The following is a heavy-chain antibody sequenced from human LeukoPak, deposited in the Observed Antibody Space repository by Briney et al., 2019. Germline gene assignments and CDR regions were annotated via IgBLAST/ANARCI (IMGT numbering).Heavy chain of an antibody. Sequence: SQTLSLTCTVSGGSISSGGYYWSWIRQPAGKGLEWIGRIYTSGSTNYNPSHKSRVTISVDTSKNQFSLKLSSVTAADTAVYYCAREYALGSTPGNWGQGTLVTVSS. V-gene: IGHV4-61*02. CDR3: AREYALGSTPGN. J-gene: IGHJ4*02. D-gene: IGHD2-15*01. CDR2: IYTSGST. CDR1: GGSISSGGYY.